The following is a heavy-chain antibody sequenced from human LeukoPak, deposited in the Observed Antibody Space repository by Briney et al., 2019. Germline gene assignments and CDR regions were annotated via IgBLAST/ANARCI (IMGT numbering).Heavy chain of an antibody. V-gene: IGHV3-21*06. CDR3: ARGTIGGNPASAY. CDR2: IGTDGYS. CDR1: GFTFSTYE. D-gene: IGHD4-23*01. Sequence: GGSLRLSCAASGFTFSTYEMNWVRQAPGKGLEWVSSIGTDGYSYSAVSVKGRFTISRDNAKSTLYLQMDSLTVEDTALYYCARGTIGGNPASAYWGQGTLVTVSS. J-gene: IGHJ4*02.